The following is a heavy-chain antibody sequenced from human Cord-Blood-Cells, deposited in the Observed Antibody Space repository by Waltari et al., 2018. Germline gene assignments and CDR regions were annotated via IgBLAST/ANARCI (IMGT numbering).Heavy chain of an antibody. Sequence: QVQLVESGGGVVQPGRSLRLSCAASGFTFSSYAMHWVRQAPGKGLEVGAVISYDGSNKYYADSVKGRFTISRDNSKNTLYLQMNSLRAEDTAVYYCARGFNWNYFDYWGQGTLVTVSS. J-gene: IGHJ4*02. V-gene: IGHV3-30*04. CDR3: ARGFNWNYFDY. CDR2: ISYDGSNK. D-gene: IGHD1-20*01. CDR1: GFTFSSYA.